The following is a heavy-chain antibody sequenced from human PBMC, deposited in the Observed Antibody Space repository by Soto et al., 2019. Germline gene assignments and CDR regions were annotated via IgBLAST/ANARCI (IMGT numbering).Heavy chain of an antibody. Sequence: SAALSPTGAVHGGESSGYSWGRVGQPQWRGLECNGEINHSGSTNYNPSLNSRVTISVATSKNQFSLKLSSVTAADTAVYYSARDQHTYYYGSRSYYTHKGFDSWGQGPLVTVS. CDR2: INHSGST. V-gene: IGHV4-34*01. D-gene: IGHD3-10*01. CDR3: ARDQHTYYYGSRSYYTHKGFDS. J-gene: IGHJ4*02. CDR1: GGESSGYS.